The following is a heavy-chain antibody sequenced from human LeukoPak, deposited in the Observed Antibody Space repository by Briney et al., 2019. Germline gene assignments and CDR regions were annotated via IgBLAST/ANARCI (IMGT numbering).Heavy chain of an antibody. D-gene: IGHD2-15*01. V-gene: IGHV3-23*01. CDR1: GFTFSNYA. CDR2: ITNTGGTT. Sequence: GGSLRLSCAASGFTFSNYAMSWVRQAPGKGLEWVATITNTGGTTYYADSVKGRFTISRDNSKNTLCLQMNSLRAEDTAVFYCAKGCGASSCFRFDFWGQGILVTVSS. J-gene: IGHJ4*02. CDR3: AKGCGASSCFRFDF.